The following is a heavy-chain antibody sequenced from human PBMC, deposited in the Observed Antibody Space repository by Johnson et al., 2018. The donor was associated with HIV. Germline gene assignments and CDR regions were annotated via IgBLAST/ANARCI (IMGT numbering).Heavy chain of an antibody. Sequence: EVQLVESGGGVVQPGRSVRLSCAASGLSFSSYGMEWVRQAPGKGLEWVGSIKQDGSEKYYVDSVKGRFTISRDNAKNSLYLQMNSLRTEDTALYYCAKSRGGYSYGYDAFDIWGQGTMVTVSS. D-gene: IGHD5-18*01. CDR1: GLSFSSYG. CDR3: AKSRGGYSYGYDAFDI. CDR2: IKQDGSEK. J-gene: IGHJ3*02. V-gene: IGHV3-7*01.